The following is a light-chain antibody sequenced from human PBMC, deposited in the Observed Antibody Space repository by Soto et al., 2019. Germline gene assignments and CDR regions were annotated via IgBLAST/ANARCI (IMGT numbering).Light chain of an antibody. CDR1: QSVSRF. CDR3: QHRLSWPLT. CDR2: DAS. V-gene: IGKV3-11*01. Sequence: EIVLTQSPATLSLSPGERATISCRASQSVSRFFVWYQQKRGQPPRLLIYDASIRATGIPVRFSGSGSGTEFTLTISSLEPEDFAVYYCQHRLSWPLTFGGGTTVEMK. J-gene: IGKJ4*01.